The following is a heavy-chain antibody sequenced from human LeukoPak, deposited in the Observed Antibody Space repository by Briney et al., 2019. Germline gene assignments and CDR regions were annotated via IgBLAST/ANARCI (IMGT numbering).Heavy chain of an antibody. D-gene: IGHD2-15*01. CDR1: GGSISSSSYY. V-gene: IGHV3-23*01. CDR2: ISVSGNT. Sequence: ETLSLTCTVSGGSISSSSYYWGWVRQGPGKGLEWVSAISVSGNTYHADSVKGRFTISRDSSKNTLYLQMNSLRAEDAAVYYCAKAPVTTCSGAYCYPFDYWGQGTLVTVSS. J-gene: IGHJ4*02. CDR3: AKAPVTTCSGAYCYPFDY.